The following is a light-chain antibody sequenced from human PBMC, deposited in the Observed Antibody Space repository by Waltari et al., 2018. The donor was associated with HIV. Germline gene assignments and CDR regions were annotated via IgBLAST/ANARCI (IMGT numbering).Light chain of an antibody. Sequence: GDRVTITCRASQDISNYVAWYQQKPGKIPQLLIYAASTLQSGVPSRFSGGGSGTEFNFTIRSLQPEDVGTYYCQRYNSAPRTFGQGSTV. J-gene: IGKJ1*01. CDR3: QRYNSAPRT. V-gene: IGKV1-27*01. CDR1: QDISNY. CDR2: AAS.